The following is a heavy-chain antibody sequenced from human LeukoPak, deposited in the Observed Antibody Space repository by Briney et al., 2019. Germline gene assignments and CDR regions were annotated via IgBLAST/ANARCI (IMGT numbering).Heavy chain of an antibody. J-gene: IGHJ4*02. Sequence: GGSLRLSCAASGFTFSSYAMSWVRQAPGKGLEWVSTISGGGGRTWYADSVKGRFTISRDNSKNTVGVQLNSLRAEDTAVYYCAKFRGSEKTVIDCWGQGTLVTVSS. CDR3: AKFRGSEKTVIDC. CDR1: GFTFSSYA. CDR2: ISGGGGRT. D-gene: IGHD3-16*01. V-gene: IGHV3-23*01.